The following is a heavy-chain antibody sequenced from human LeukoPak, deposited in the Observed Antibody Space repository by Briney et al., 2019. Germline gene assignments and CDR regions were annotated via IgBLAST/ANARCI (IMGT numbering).Heavy chain of an antibody. V-gene: IGHV3-30-3*01. J-gene: IGHJ1*01. CDR2: ISYDGSNK. CDR1: GFTFSGSA. Sequence: PGGSLRLSCAASGFTFSGSAMHWVRQAPGKGLEWVAVISYDGSNKYYADSVKGRFTISRDNSKNTLYLQMNSLRAEDTAVYYCARQRIAVAGIWGQGTLVTVSS. CDR3: ARQRIAVAGI. D-gene: IGHD6-19*01.